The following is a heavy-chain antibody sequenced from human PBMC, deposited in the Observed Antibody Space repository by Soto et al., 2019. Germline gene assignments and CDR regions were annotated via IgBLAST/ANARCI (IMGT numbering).Heavy chain of an antibody. CDR1: GFTFSNYV. CDR2: ISGSGDST. D-gene: IGHD3-3*01. J-gene: IGHJ4*02. CDR3: AKGGRHYDFWSGYPLAFDY. Sequence: AGGSLRLSCAASGFTFSNYVMTWVRQAPGKGLEWVSAISGSGDSTYYADSVKGRFTISRDNSKNTLYLQMDSLRAEDTAVYYCAKGGRHYDFWSGYPLAFDYWGQGTLVTVSS. V-gene: IGHV3-23*01.